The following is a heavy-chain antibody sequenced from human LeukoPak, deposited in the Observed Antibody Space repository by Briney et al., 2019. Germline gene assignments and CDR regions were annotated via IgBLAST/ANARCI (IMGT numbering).Heavy chain of an antibody. CDR3: AKGRWALFDC. Sequence: WQTLSLTCAISGDSVSSNSAAWNWIRQSPSRGLEWLGRTYYRSKWYNDYAISVKSRMTINADTSKNQFSLQLNSVTPEDTAVYYCAKGRWALFDCWGQGTLVIVSS. V-gene: IGHV6-1*01. J-gene: IGHJ4*02. CDR2: TYYRSKWYN. D-gene: IGHD3-10*01. CDR1: GDSVSSNSAA.